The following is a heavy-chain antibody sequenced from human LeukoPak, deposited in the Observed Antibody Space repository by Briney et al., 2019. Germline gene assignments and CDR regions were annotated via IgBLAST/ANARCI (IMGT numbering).Heavy chain of an antibody. D-gene: IGHD6-13*01. V-gene: IGHV4-61*02. CDR1: GGSISSGSYY. J-gene: IGHJ5*02. CDR3: ARDIWQQQYNWFDP. CDR2: IYTSGST. Sequence: PSQTLSLTCTVSGGSISSGSYYRSWTRQPAGKGLEWIGRIYTSGSTNYNPSLKSRVTISVDTSKNQFSLKLSSVTAADTAVYYCARDIWQQQYNWFDPWGQGTLVTVSS.